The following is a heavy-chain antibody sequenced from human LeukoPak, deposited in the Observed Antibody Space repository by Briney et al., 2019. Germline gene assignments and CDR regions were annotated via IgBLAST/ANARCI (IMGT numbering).Heavy chain of an antibody. Sequence: SETLSLTCTVSGVSISSYYWSWIRQPPGKGLEWIGYIHYSGSTNYHPSLKSRVTISVDTSKNQFSLKLSSVTAADTAVYYCAARSLRSGYPTRGMDVWGQGTTVTVSS. CDR2: IHYSGST. CDR1: GVSISSYY. D-gene: IGHD3-3*01. V-gene: IGHV4-59*01. J-gene: IGHJ6*02. CDR3: AARSLRSGYPTRGMDV.